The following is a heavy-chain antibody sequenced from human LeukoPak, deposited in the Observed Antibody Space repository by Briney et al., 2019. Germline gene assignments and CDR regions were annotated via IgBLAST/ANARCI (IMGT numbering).Heavy chain of an antibody. V-gene: IGHV1-46*01. CDR1: GYTFTSYY. CDR2: INPSGGST. D-gene: IGHD1-26*01. Sequence: ASVKVSCKASGYTFTSYYMHWVRQAPGQGLEWMGIINPSGGSTSYAQKFQGTVTITRNTSISTVYMELSSLRSEDTAVYYCARGVGATISYYHYYIDVWGKGTTVTVSS. J-gene: IGHJ6*03. CDR3: ARGVGATISYYHYYIDV.